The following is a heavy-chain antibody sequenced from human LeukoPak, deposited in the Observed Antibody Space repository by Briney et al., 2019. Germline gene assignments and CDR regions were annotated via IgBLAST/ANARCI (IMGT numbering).Heavy chain of an antibody. Sequence: ASVKVSCKASGYTFTGCFIHYVRQAPGQGLEWMGWIDPNSDNIRYSETFKDRVTMTRDTSTNAAYMELSWLRSDDTAVYYCARSAYNYGYVYFDHWGQGTLVIVSS. CDR3: ARSAYNYGYVYFDH. D-gene: IGHD5-18*01. CDR1: GYTFTGCF. V-gene: IGHV1-2*02. J-gene: IGHJ4*02. CDR2: IDPNSDNI.